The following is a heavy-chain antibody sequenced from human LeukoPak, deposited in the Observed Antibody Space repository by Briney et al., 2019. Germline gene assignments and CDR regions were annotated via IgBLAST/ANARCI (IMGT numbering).Heavy chain of an antibody. J-gene: IGHJ4*02. CDR2: IYYSGST. Sequence: SETLSLTCAVSGGSISRGGYSWSWIRQPPRKGLEWIGYIYYSGSTNYNPSLKSRVTISVDTSKNQFSLKLSSVTAADTAVYYCAGTYYYDSSGYYHYSLWGQGTLVTVSS. V-gene: IGHV4-61*08. CDR3: AGTYYYDSSGYYHYSL. D-gene: IGHD3-22*01. CDR1: GGSISRGGYS.